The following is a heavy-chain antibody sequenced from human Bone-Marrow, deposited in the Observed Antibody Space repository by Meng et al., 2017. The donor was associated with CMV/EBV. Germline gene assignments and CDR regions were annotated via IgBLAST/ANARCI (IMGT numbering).Heavy chain of an antibody. CDR1: GFTVSSNY. CDR3: ARPTH. J-gene: IGHJ4*02. Sequence: GESLKIYCSASGFTVSSNYMSWVRQAPGKGLEWVSVIYSGGSTYYADSVKGRFTISRDNSKNTLYLQMNSLRAEDTAVYYCARPTHWGQGTLVTVSS. V-gene: IGHV3-66*02. CDR2: IYSGGST.